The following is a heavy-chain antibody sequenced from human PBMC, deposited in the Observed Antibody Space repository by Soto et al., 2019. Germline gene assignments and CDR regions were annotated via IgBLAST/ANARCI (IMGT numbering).Heavy chain of an antibody. J-gene: IGHJ4*02. CDR2: IQFSGTT. D-gene: IGHD5-18*01. CDR3: ATVAGWRYSYGYFDF. Sequence: SETLSPTCSVSGDSPSSDYWRWLRQPPGKGLEWIGYIQFSGTTTYNPSLKSRVTVSLDTSKSHFYLPLSSVTAADTAVYFCATVAGWRYSYGYFDFWGQGALVTVS. V-gene: IGHV4-59*01. CDR1: GDSPSSDY.